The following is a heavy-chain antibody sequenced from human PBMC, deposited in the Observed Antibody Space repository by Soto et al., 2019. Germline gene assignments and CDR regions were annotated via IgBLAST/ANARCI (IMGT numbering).Heavy chain of an antibody. V-gene: IGHV3-9*01. D-gene: IGHD2-15*01. CDR2: ISWNSGTI. Sequence: PGGSLRLSCAASGFTFDDYAMHWVRQVPGKGLEWVSGISWNSGTIDYADSVKGRFTISRDNAKNSLYLQMNSLRAEDTALYYCAKDGYCSGGSCYSAYHHYGMDGWGQGTTVTVSS. J-gene: IGHJ6*02. CDR3: AKDGYCSGGSCYSAYHHYGMDG. CDR1: GFTFDDYA.